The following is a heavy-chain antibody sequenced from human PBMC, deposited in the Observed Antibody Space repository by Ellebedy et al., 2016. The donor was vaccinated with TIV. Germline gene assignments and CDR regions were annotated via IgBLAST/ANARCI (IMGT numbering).Heavy chain of an antibody. CDR3: ARESYDILTGQTYGMDV. Sequence: SETLSLTCTVSSGSINNYFWSWVRQPPGKGLEWIGYVYHSGSTNYNPSLKSRVTILVDASKNQISLTLRSVTAADTAVYFCARESYDILTGQTYGMDVWGQGTTVTVSS. J-gene: IGHJ6*02. V-gene: IGHV4-59*01. CDR2: VYHSGST. D-gene: IGHD3-9*01. CDR1: SGSINNYF.